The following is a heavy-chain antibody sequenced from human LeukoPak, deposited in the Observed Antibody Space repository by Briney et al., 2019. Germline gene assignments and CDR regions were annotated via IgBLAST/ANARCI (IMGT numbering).Heavy chain of an antibody. CDR3: ARRHDSSGYYYFDY. J-gene: IGHJ4*02. D-gene: IGHD3-22*01. Sequence: RTGGSLRLSCAASGFTFSSYAMSWVRQAPGKGLEWVSAISGSGGSTYYADSVKGRFTISRDNSKNTLYLQMNSLRVEDTAVYYCARRHDSSGYYYFDYWGQGTLVTVSS. CDR1: GFTFSSYA. V-gene: IGHV3-23*01. CDR2: ISGSGGST.